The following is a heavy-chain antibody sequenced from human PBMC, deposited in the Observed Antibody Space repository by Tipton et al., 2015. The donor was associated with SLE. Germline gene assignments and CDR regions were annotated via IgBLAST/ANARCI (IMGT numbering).Heavy chain of an antibody. V-gene: IGHV4-34*01. CDR2: INHSGST. D-gene: IGHD6-6*01. CDR3: ARGIAARPRAFDI. CDR1: GGSISSYY. Sequence: TLSLTCTVSGGSISSYYWSWIRQPPGKGLEWIGEINHSGSTNYNPSLKSRVTISVDTSKNQFSLKLSSVTAADTAVYYCARGIAARPRAFDIWGQGTMVTGSS. J-gene: IGHJ3*02.